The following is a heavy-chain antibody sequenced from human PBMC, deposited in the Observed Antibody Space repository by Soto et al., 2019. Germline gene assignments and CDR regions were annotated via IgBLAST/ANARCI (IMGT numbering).Heavy chain of an antibody. CDR3: ARFTMIVVPAASYYYYGMDV. V-gene: IGHV1-3*01. CDR2: INAGNGNT. D-gene: IGHD3-22*01. J-gene: IGHJ6*02. CDR1: GYTFTSYA. Sequence: GASVKVSWKASGYTFTSYAMHWVRQAPGQRLEWMGWINAGNGNTKYSQKFQGRVTITRDTSASTAYMELSSLRSEDTAVYYCARFTMIVVPAASYYYYGMDVWGQGTTVTVSS.